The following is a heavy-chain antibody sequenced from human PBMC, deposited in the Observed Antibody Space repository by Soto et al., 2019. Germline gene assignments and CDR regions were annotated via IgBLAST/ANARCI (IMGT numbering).Heavy chain of an antibody. V-gene: IGHV4-59*08. J-gene: IGHJ6*02. CDR3: RRSSRYSTDV. Sequence: SETLSLTCTVSGGSISNYYWTWIRQPPGKGLEWIGYIYYSGSTNYNPSLKSRVTISVDTSKNQFSLKLSSVTAADTAVYYCRRSSRYSTDVWGQGITVTVSS. D-gene: IGHD6-19*01. CDR2: IYYSGST. CDR1: GGSISNYY.